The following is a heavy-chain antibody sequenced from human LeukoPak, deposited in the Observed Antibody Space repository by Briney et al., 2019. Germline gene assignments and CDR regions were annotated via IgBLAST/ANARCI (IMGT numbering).Heavy chain of an antibody. D-gene: IGHD3-10*01. CDR3: ARDLGLLWFGELPYYFDY. V-gene: IGHV3-48*03. CDR1: GFTFTNYE. J-gene: IGHJ4*02. Sequence: GGSLRLSCAASGFTFTNYEMTWVRQAPGKGLEWVSYISSSGTTIYYADSVKGRFTISRDNAKNSLYLQMNSLRAEDTAVYYCARDLGLLWFGELPYYFDYWGQGTLVTVSS. CDR2: ISSSGTTI.